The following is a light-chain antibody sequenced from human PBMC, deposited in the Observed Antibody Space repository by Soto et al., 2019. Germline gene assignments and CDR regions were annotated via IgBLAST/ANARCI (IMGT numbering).Light chain of an antibody. CDR3: QQYYSAPRT. Sequence: DIVMTQSPDSLAVSLGERATINCKSSQSLFYSPTDHNYLTWYQQKPGHPPKVLIYWASTRESGVPDRFRGSGSGTDFTLTISSLQAEDVALYYCQQYYSAPRTFGQGTRVEIK. CDR2: WAS. V-gene: IGKV4-1*01. J-gene: IGKJ1*01. CDR1: QSLFYSPTDHNY.